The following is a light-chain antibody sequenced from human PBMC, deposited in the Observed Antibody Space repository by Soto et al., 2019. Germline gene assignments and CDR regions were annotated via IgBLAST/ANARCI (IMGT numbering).Light chain of an antibody. Sequence: EIVLMQSPGTLSLSPGERATLSCRGSQSVSSRYLAWFQQKPGQAPRLLIYGASNRATGVPDRFSGSGSGTDFTLTISRLEPEDFAVYYCQQYGTASITFGQGTRLEIK. CDR2: GAS. V-gene: IGKV3-20*01. CDR1: QSVSSRY. J-gene: IGKJ5*01. CDR3: QQYGTASIT.